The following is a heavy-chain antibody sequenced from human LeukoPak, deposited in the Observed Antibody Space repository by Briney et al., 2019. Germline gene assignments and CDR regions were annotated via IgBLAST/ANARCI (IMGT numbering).Heavy chain of an antibody. Sequence: GGSLRLSCAASGFTFSSYEMNWVRQAPGKGLEWVSYISSSGSTIYYADSVKGRFTISRDNAKNSPYLQMNSLRAEDTAVYYCASSSGWYEDAFDIWGQGTMVTVSS. J-gene: IGHJ3*02. CDR3: ASSSGWYEDAFDI. CDR1: GFTFSSYE. CDR2: ISSSGSTI. V-gene: IGHV3-48*03. D-gene: IGHD6-19*01.